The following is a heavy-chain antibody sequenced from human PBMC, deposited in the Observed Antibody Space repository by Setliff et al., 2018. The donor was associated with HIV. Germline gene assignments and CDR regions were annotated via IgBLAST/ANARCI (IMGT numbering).Heavy chain of an antibody. CDR2: IYYSGTT. CDR1: GNSTTSSDYY. J-gene: IGHJ5*02. V-gene: IGHV4-39*01. D-gene: IGHD5-12*01. Sequence: PSETLSLTCTVSGNSTTSSDYYWGWVRQPPGKGLEWIGSIYYSGTTYHNPSLKSRVAISVHTSKNLSSLSLVSVTATDTAIYYCARRSGGYDLFFDSWGQGMLVTVSS. CDR3: ARRSGGYDLFFDS.